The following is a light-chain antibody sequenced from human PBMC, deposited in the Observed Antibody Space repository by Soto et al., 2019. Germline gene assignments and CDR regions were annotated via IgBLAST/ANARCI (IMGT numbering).Light chain of an antibody. J-gene: IGKJ1*01. V-gene: IGKV3-20*01. CDR1: QSVSSSY. CDR3: QQYGSSLWT. Sequence: ENGLTQSPGTLSLSPGERATLSRRASQSVSSSYLAWYQQKPGQAPRLLIYGASSRATGIPDRFSGSGSGTDFTLTISRLEPEDFAVYYCQQYGSSLWTFGQGTKVDIK. CDR2: GAS.